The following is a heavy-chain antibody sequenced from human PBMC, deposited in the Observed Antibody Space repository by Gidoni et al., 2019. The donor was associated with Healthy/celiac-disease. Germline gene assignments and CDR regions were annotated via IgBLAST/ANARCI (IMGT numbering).Heavy chain of an antibody. Sequence: EVQLLESGGGLVQPGGSLRLSCAASGFTFSSYAMSWVRQAPGKGLEWVSAISGSGGSTYYADSVKGRFTISRDNSKNTLYLQMNSLRAEDTAVYYCVGYCSGGSCLGFDYWGQGTLVTVSS. CDR3: VGYCSGGSCLGFDY. CDR2: ISGSGGST. CDR1: GFTFSSYA. V-gene: IGHV3-23*01. J-gene: IGHJ4*02. D-gene: IGHD2-15*01.